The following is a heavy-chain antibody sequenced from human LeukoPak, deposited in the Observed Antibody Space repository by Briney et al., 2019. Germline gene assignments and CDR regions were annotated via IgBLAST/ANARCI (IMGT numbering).Heavy chain of an antibody. D-gene: IGHD6-13*01. Sequence: SETLSLTCTASGGSISSYYWSWIRQPPGKGLEWIGYIYYSGSTKYNPSLESRVTISVDTSKNQFSLKLSSVTAADTAVYYCARHEYSSSWYFSDYWGQGTLVTVAS. V-gene: IGHV4-59*08. J-gene: IGHJ4*02. CDR1: GGSISSYY. CDR3: ARHEYSSSWYFSDY. CDR2: IYYSGST.